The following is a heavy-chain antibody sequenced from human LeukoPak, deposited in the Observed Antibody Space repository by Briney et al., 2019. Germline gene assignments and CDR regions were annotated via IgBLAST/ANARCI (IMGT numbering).Heavy chain of an antibody. Sequence: SETLSLTCTVSGYSISSGYYWGWIRQPPGKGLEWIGSIYHSGSTYYNPSLKSRVTISVDTSKNQFSLKLSSVTAADTAVYYCARPVLRYFDWLLGPHDAFDIWGQGTMVTVSS. CDR1: GYSISSGYY. V-gene: IGHV4-38-2*02. CDR3: ARPVLRYFDWLLGPHDAFDI. CDR2: IYHSGST. J-gene: IGHJ3*02. D-gene: IGHD3-9*01.